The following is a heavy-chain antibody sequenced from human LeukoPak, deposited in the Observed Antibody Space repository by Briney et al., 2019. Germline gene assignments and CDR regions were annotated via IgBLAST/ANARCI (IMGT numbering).Heavy chain of an antibody. CDR1: GFIFSNHG. D-gene: IGHD6-19*01. J-gene: IGHJ4*02. CDR2: IASDGGAK. Sequence: GTSLRLSCVASGFIFSNHGMHWVRQAPGKGLEWVSVIASDGGAKFYAGSVKGRFTLSRDNPKNMFFLQMNLLTVEDTAIYYCAREATWGQWYFDHWGQGTPVTVSS. V-gene: IGHV3-30*03. CDR3: AREATWGQWYFDH.